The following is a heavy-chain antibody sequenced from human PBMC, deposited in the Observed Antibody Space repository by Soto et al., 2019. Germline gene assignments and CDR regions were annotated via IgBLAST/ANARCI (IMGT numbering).Heavy chain of an antibody. CDR2: INWNGGST. J-gene: IGHJ4*02. V-gene: IGHV3-20*04. CDR1: GFTFDDYG. Sequence: VLLVESGGGVVRPGGYLRLSCAASGFTFDDYGMSWVRQAPGKGLEWVSGINWNGGSTGYADSVKGRFTISRDNAKSSLYLQMNSLRAEDTALYYCARLYSSGWYGPGRYWGQGTLVTVSS. CDR3: ARLYSSGWYGPGRY. D-gene: IGHD6-19*01.